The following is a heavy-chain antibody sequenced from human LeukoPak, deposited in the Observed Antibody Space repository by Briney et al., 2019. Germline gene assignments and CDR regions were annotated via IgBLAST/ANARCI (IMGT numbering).Heavy chain of an antibody. J-gene: IGHJ6*04. CDR1: GGSISSGDYY. CDR2: IYYSGST. CDR3: ARERYLWFGELIYYYGMDV. Sequence: KASETLSLTCTVSGGSISSGDYYWSWIRQPPGKGLEWIGYIYYSGSTYYNPSLKSRVTISVDTSKNQFSLKLSSVTAADTAVYYCARERYLWFGELIYYYGMDVWDKGTTVTVSS. D-gene: IGHD3-10*01. V-gene: IGHV4-30-4*01.